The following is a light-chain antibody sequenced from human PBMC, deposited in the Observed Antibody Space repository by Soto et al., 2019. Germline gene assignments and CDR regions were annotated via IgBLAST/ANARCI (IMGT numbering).Light chain of an antibody. J-gene: IGKJ4*01. Sequence: IVMTQSPAPLSVSPGARATLSCRASPRVSSYLAWYQQTPGQAPRLLIYATSTRATGIPARFSGSGSVTEFTLTISSLQSEDFAVYYCQQYNNWPLTFGGGTKVEIK. V-gene: IGKV3-15*01. CDR2: ATS. CDR3: QQYNNWPLT. CDR1: PRVSSY.